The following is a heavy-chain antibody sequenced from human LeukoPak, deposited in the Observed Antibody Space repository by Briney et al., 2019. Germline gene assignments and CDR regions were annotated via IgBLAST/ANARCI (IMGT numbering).Heavy chain of an antibody. CDR1: GFTFSDYY. CDR3: AKDRIVVGDYSKVGNWFDP. CDR2: ISSSSSYI. J-gene: IGHJ5*02. Sequence: PGGSLSLSCAASGFTFSDYYMSWIRQAPGKGLEWVSSISSSSSYIYYADSVKGRFTISRDNAKNSLYLQMNSLRAEDTAVYYCAKDRIVVGDYSKVGNWFDPWGQGTLVTVSS. D-gene: IGHD4-11*01. V-gene: IGHV3-11*06.